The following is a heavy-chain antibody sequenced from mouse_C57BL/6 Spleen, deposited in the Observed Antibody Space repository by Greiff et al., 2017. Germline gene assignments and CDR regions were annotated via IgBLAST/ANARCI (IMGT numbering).Heavy chain of an antibody. Sequence: EVQLQQSGPELVKPGASVKIPCKASGYTFTDYNMDWVKQSHGKSLEWIGDINPNNGGTIYNQKFKGKATLTVDKSSSTAYMELRSLTSEDTAVYYCARRAYYSNSYYFDYWGQGTTLTVSS. CDR1: GYTFTDYN. D-gene: IGHD2-5*01. J-gene: IGHJ2*01. CDR3: ARRAYYSNSYYFDY. V-gene: IGHV1-18*01. CDR2: INPNNGGT.